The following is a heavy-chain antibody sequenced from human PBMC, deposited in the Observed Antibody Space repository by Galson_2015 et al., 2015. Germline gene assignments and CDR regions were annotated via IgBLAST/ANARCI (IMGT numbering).Heavy chain of an antibody. D-gene: IGHD3-3*01. CDR1: RFTFKSSA. V-gene: IGHV3-30*01. CDR3: ARDGGYDFRSLRYYMDV. Sequence: ALRLCCAASRFTFKSSAMHWVRQAAGTGLEWVAVISDDVGNKYYADSVKGRFTISRDNSKNTLYLQMNSLRVEDTAMYFCARDGGYDFRSLRYYMDVWGEGTTATVSS. CDR2: ISDDVGNK. J-gene: IGHJ6*03.